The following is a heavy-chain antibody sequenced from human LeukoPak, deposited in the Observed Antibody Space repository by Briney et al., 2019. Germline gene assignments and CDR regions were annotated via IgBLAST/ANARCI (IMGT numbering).Heavy chain of an antibody. D-gene: IGHD3-10*01. J-gene: IGHJ3*02. CDR2: IRYDGSNK. V-gene: IGHV3-30*02. Sequence: PGGSLRLSCAASGFTFSSYGMHWVRQAPGKGLEWVAFIRYDGSNKYYADSVKGRFTISRDNSKNTLYLQMNSPRAEDTAVYYCAKTGNTMVRGVNDAFDIWGQGTMVTVSS. CDR3: AKTGNTMVRGVNDAFDI. CDR1: GFTFSSYG.